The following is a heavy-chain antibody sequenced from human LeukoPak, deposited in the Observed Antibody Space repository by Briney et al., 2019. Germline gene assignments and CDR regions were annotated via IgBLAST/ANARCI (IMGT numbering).Heavy chain of an antibody. V-gene: IGHV3-66*01. Sequence: GGSLRLSCAASGFTVSSNYMSWVRQAPGKGLEWVSVIYSGGSTYYADSVKGGFTISRDNSKNTLYLQMNSLRAEDTAVYYCAREGDTAMARGAFDIWGQGTMVTVSS. CDR3: AREGDTAMARGAFDI. D-gene: IGHD5-18*01. J-gene: IGHJ3*02. CDR2: IYSGGST. CDR1: GFTVSSNY.